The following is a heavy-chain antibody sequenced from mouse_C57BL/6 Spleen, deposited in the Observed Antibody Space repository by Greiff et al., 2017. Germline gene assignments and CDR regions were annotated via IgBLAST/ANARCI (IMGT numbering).Heavy chain of an antibody. Sequence: QVQLQQPGAELVRPGSSVKLSCKASGYTFTSYWMHWVKQRPIQGLAWIGNIDPFDSETHYNQKFKDKSTLTVDKSYSTAYMQLSSLTSEDSAVYYCARFPFTTVVGGYCDGWGTGTTVTVSS. V-gene: IGHV1-52*01. CDR1: GYTFTSYW. D-gene: IGHD1-1*01. CDR2: IDPFDSET. CDR3: ARFPFTTVVGGYCDG. J-gene: IGHJ1*03.